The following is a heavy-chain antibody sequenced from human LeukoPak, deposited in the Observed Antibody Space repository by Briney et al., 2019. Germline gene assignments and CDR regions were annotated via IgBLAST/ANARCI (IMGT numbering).Heavy chain of an antibody. J-gene: IGHJ4*02. CDR3: ARDQVVRGDDLDY. V-gene: IGHV1-2*02. Sequence: GASVKVSCKASGYTFIGNYIHWVRQAPGQGLEWMGWIILNSGDTNYAQKFQGRVTMTRDTSISTAYMELSSLRSDDTAVYYCARDQVVRGDDLDYWGQGTLVTVSS. CDR2: IILNSGDT. D-gene: IGHD3-10*01. CDR1: GYTFIGNY.